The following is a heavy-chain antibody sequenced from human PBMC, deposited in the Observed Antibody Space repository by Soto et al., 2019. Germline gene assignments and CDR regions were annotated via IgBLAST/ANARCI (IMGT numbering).Heavy chain of an antibody. CDR3: ARVSSGWYYFDY. V-gene: IGHV4-61*01. CDR2: MYNSGST. D-gene: IGHD6-19*01. J-gene: IGHJ4*02. CDR1: GGSVSSGSYY. Sequence: ETLSLTCTVSGGSVSSGSYYWSWIRQPPGKGLEWIGYMYNSGSTNYNPSLKSRVIISVDTSKNQFSLKLSSVTAADTAVYYYARVSSGWYYFDYWGQGTLVTVSS.